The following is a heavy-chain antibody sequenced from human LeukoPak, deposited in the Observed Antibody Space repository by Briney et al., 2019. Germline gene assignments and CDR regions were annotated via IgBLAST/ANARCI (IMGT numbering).Heavy chain of an antibody. CDR3: ARVHYDILTGYSYFDY. Sequence: GAPVKVSCKASGYIFISYGISWVRQAPGQGLEWMGWISAYNGNTKYAQKLQGRVTMTTDTSTSTAYMELRSLRSDDTAVYYCARVHYDILTGYSYFDYWGQGTLVTVSS. CDR1: GYIFISYG. CDR2: ISAYNGNT. J-gene: IGHJ4*02. V-gene: IGHV1-18*01. D-gene: IGHD3-9*01.